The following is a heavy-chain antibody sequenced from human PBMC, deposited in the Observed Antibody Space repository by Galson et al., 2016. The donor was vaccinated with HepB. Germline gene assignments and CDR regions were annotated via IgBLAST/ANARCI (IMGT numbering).Heavy chain of an antibody. Sequence: SETLSLTCTVYGGSISSSEYYWAWIRQSPENGLEWIGAIYYSGTTYYNPSLKSRVTISIDTSKNQFSLKVYFMTAADTAVYYCARVVGSVNCFDPWGQGTLVTVSS. V-gene: IGHV4-39*07. D-gene: IGHD3-10*01. CDR1: GGSISSSEYY. CDR2: IYYSGTT. CDR3: ARVVGSVNCFDP. J-gene: IGHJ5*02.